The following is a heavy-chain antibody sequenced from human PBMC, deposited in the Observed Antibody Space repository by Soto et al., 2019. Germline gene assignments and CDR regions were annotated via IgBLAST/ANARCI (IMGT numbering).Heavy chain of an antibody. CDR1: GYTFTSYA. CDR2: INAGNGNT. Sequence: GASVKVSCKASGYTFTSYAMHWVRQAPGQRLEWMGWINAGNGNTKYSQKFQGRVTITRDTSASTAYMELSSLRSEDTAVYYCARDTEGSGWLFDYSGQGTLVTVSS. V-gene: IGHV1-3*01. D-gene: IGHD6-19*01. CDR3: ARDTEGSGWLFDY. J-gene: IGHJ4*02.